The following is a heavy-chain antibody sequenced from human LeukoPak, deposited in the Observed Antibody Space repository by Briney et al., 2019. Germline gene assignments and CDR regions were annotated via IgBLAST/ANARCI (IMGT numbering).Heavy chain of an antibody. J-gene: IGHJ3*02. CDR2: IKQDGSEK. Sequence: PGGSLRLSCAASGFTFSSYWMSWVRQAPGKGLEWVANIKQDGSEKYYVDSVKGRFTISRDNAKNSLYLQMNSLRAKDTAVYYCRGIQLWARTYAFDIWGQGTMVTVSS. CDR1: GFTFSSYW. V-gene: IGHV3-7*01. D-gene: IGHD5-18*01. CDR3: RGIQLWARTYAFDI.